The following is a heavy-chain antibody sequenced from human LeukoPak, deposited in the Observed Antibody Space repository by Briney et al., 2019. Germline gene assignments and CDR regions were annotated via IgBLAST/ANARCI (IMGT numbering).Heavy chain of an antibody. CDR2: FYYDGST. D-gene: IGHD3-16*01. CDR1: GASITQHC. Sequence: SETQSLTCTVSGASITQHCWSWIRQPPGKGLEYIGYFYYDGSTNYTSSVRSRVTILVDTSKNQFTLTLRSVSAADTAKYYCTRGITGHYRSLGGFAFHIWAQGTMVAVSS. J-gene: IGHJ3*02. CDR3: TRGITGHYRSLGGFAFHI. V-gene: IGHV4-59*11.